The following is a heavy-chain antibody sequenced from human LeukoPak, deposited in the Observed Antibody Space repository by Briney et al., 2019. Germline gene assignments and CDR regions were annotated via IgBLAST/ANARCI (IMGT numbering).Heavy chain of an antibody. D-gene: IGHD3-10*01. CDR3: AREGLLWFGELLSYYYGMDV. J-gene: IGHJ6*02. CDR2: INPNSGGT. CDR1: GYTFTGYY. V-gene: IGHV1-2*02. Sequence: ASVKVSCKASGYTFTGYYMHWVRQAPGQGLEWMGWINPNSGGTNYAQKFQGRVTMTRDTSISTAYMELSRLRSDDTAVYYCAREGLLWFGELLSYYYGMDVWGQGTTVTVSS.